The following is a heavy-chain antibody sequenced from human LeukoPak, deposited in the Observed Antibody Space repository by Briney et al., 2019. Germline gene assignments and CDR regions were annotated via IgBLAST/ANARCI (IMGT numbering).Heavy chain of an antibody. D-gene: IGHD6-25*01. CDR3: ARAVILLNIAAHFDY. Sequence: ASVKVSCKVSGYTLTELSMHWVRQAPGKGLEWMGGFDPEDGETIYAQKFQGRVTMTEDTSTDTAYMELSSLRSEDTAVYYCARAVILLNIAAHFDYWGQGTLVTVSS. CDR2: FDPEDGET. V-gene: IGHV1-24*01. J-gene: IGHJ4*02. CDR1: GYTLTELS.